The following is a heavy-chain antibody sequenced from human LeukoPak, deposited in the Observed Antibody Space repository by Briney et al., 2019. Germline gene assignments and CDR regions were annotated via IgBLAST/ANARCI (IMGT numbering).Heavy chain of an antibody. CDR1: GGSISSSSCY. V-gene: IGHV4-39*01. J-gene: IGHJ4*02. Sequence: SETLSLTCTVSGGSISSSSCYWGWIRQPPGKGLEWIGSIYYSGSTYYNPSLKSRVTISVDTSKNQFSLKLSSVTAADTAVYYCASFYTMVRGGSDYWGQGTLVTVSS. CDR2: IYYSGST. CDR3: ASFYTMVRGGSDY. D-gene: IGHD3-10*01.